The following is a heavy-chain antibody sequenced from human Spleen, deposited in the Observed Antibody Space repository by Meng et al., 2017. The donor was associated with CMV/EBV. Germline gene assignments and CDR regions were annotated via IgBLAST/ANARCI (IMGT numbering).Heavy chain of an antibody. V-gene: IGHV1-46*01. Sequence: CKASGYTFTSYYMHWVRQAPGQGLEWMGIINPSGGSTSYAQKFQGRVTMTRDTSTSTVYMELSSLRSEDTAVYYCARDRSGWYYFDYWGQGTLVTVSS. CDR3: ARDRSGWYYFDY. CDR2: INPSGGST. D-gene: IGHD6-19*01. CDR1: GYTFTSYY. J-gene: IGHJ4*02.